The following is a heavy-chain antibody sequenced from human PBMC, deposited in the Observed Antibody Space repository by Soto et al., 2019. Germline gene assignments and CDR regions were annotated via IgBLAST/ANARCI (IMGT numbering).Heavy chain of an antibody. J-gene: IGHJ1*01. CDR3: AGGLRAAAGGDYFQY. D-gene: IGHD6-13*01. V-gene: IGHV3-33*01. CDR2: IWYDGSNT. Sequence: QVQLVESGGGVVQPGRSLTLSCAASGFIFSSYGMHWVRQAPGKGLQWVAVIWYDGSNTYYADSVKGRFTISRDNSKNPLYRQMNSRRAEDTAVYYCAGGLRAAAGGDYFQYWGQGTLVTVSS. CDR1: GFIFSSYG.